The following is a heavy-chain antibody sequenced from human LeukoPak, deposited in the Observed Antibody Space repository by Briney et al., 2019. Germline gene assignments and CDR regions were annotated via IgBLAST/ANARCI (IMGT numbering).Heavy chain of an antibody. CDR3: AKDGDSSGYPTTFDY. Sequence: GGSLRLTCAASGFTFDGYTMHWVRQAPGKGLEWVSLISWDGGSTYYADSVKGRFTISRDNSKNSLYLQMNSLRTEDTALYYCAKDGDSSGYPTTFDYWGQGTLVTVSS. D-gene: IGHD3-22*01. J-gene: IGHJ4*02. CDR1: GFTFDGYT. V-gene: IGHV3-43*01. CDR2: ISWDGGST.